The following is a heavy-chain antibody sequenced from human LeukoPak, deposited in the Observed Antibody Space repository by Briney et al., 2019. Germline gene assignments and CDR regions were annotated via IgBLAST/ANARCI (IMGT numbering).Heavy chain of an antibody. CDR1: GFIVSDNY. J-gene: IGHJ4*02. CDR2: IYSGGST. V-gene: IGHV3-53*01. Sequence: PGGSLRLSCAASGFIVSDNYMSWVRQAPGKGLEWVSIIYSGGSTHYADSVKGRFTISRDNSKNTLYLQMNSLRAEDMAVYYCARDKNYWGRGTLVTVSS. CDR3: ARDKNY.